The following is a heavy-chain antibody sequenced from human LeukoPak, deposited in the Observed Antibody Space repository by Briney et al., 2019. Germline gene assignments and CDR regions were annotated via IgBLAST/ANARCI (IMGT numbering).Heavy chain of an antibody. J-gene: IGHJ4*02. V-gene: IGHV4-38-2*01. CDR3: ARNRSVTATPGFDH. CDR1: GYSIRSGDY. CDR2: IYHSGST. Sequence: PSETLSLTCAVSGYSIRSGDYWGWIRQSPGKELEWIGSIYHSGSTHYNPSLKSRVTISVDTSKSQFSLMLSSVTAADTAVYYCARNRSVTATPGFDHWGQGTLVTVSS. D-gene: IGHD2-21*02.